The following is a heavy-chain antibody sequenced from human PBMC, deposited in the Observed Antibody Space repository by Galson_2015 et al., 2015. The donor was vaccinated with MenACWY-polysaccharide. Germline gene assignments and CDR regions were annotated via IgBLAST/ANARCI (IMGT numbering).Heavy chain of an antibody. V-gene: IGHV4-38-2*02. CDR2: IFHSGTT. J-gene: IGHJ4*02. Sequence: FWGWIRQPPGQGLEWIASIFHSGTTYYNPSLKSRVTISVDTSKNQFSLKLSSVTAADTAVYYCARVEKYSGSFYILYWGQGTLVTVSS. CDR3: ARVEKYSGSFYILY. D-gene: IGHD1-26*01. CDR1: F.